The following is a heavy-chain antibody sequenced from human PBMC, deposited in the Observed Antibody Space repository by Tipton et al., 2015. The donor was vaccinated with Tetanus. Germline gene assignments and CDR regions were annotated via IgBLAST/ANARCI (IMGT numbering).Heavy chain of an antibody. J-gene: IGHJ5*01. D-gene: IGHD2-21*01. CDR2: ISYSSTSI. CDR1: GFSFRDFG. Sequence: SLRLSCAGSGFSFRDFGMSWVRQAPGKGLEWVSYISYSSTSIYYADSVKGRFVVSRDNAKNSLYLQMNTLRDDDTAVYYCARRGEARANWFDSWGQGTLVTVSS. CDR3: ARRGEARANWFDS. V-gene: IGHV3-48*02.